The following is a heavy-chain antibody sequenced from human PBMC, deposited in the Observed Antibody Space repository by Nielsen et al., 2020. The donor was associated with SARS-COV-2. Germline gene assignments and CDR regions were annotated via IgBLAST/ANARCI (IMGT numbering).Heavy chain of an antibody. D-gene: IGHD1-7*01. J-gene: IGHJ4*02. Sequence: GSLRLSCAVYGGSFSGYYWSWIRQPPGKGLEWIGEINHSGSTNYNPSLKSRVTISVDTSKNQFSLKLSSVTAEDTAVYYCARDSNWNYWIADYWGQGTLVTVSS. CDR2: INHSGST. CDR3: ARDSNWNYWIADY. CDR1: GGSFSGYY. V-gene: IGHV4-34*01.